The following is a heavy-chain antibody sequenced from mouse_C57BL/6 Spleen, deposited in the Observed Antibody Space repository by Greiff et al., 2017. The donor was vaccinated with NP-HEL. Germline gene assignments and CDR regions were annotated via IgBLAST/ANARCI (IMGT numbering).Heavy chain of an antibody. Sequence: QVQLQQPGAELVRPGSSVKLSCKASGYTFTSYWMHWVKQRPIQGLEWIGNIDPSDSETHYNQKFKDKATLTVDKSSSTAYMQLSSLTSEDSEVDYCARLGDWGGYFDVWGTGTTVTVSA. CDR2: IDPSDSET. CDR3: ARLGDWGGYFDV. CDR1: GYTFTSYW. V-gene: IGHV1-52*01. J-gene: IGHJ1*03. D-gene: IGHD4-1*01.